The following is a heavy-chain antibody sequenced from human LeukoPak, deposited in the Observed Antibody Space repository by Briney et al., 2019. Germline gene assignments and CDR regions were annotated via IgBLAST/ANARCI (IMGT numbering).Heavy chain of an antibody. CDR3: ARIANVDMAMVNFDY. CDR1: GGSISSSDDF. D-gene: IGHD5-18*01. Sequence: SETLSLTCTVSGGSISSSDDFWGWIRQAPGKGLEWIGSISFSGTIYYNPSLQSRVTTSVDTSKNQFSLKLNSVTAADTAVYYCARIANVDMAMVNFDYWGQGTLVTVSS. J-gene: IGHJ4*02. V-gene: IGHV4-39*01. CDR2: ISFSGTI.